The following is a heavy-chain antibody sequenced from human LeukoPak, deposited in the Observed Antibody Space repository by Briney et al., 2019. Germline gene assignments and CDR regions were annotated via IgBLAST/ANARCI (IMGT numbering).Heavy chain of an antibody. CDR1: GFTFSSYW. CDR3: ARENGDYADY. CDR2: IKQDGSEK. D-gene: IGHD4-17*01. V-gene: IGHV3-7*04. J-gene: IGHJ4*02. Sequence: PGGSLRLSCVVSGFTFSSYWMSWVRQAPGKGLEWVANIKQDGSEKYYVDSVKGRFTISRDNAKNSLCLQMNSLRAEDTAVYYCARENGDYADYWGQGTLVTVSS.